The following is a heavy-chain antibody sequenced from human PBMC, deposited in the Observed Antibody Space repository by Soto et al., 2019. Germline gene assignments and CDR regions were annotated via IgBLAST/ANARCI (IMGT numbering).Heavy chain of an antibody. J-gene: IGHJ3*02. CDR2: ISAYNGNT. V-gene: IGHV1-18*01. CDR1: GYTFTSCG. CDR3: ARDRYDFWSGYYYPHDAFDI. D-gene: IGHD3-3*01. Sequence: ASVKVSCKASGYTFTSCGISWVRQAPGQGLEWMGWISAYNGNTNYAQKLQGRVTMTTDTSTSTAYMELRSLRSDDTAVYYCARDRYDFWSGYYYPHDAFDIWGQGTMVTVSS.